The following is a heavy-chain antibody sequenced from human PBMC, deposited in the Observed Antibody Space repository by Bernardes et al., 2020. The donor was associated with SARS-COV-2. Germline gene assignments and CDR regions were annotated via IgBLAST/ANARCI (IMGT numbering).Heavy chain of an antibody. CDR2: TSYRSKWNY. V-gene: IGHV6-1*01. CDR3: ARGANYAMGV. Sequence: QTLSLTCAISGDSVSSNSAVWHWIRQSPSRGLEWLGRTSYRSKWNYDYAVSVKSRITISPDTSKNQFSLELSSVTPEDTAVYYCARGANYAMGVWGQGTTVTVSS. CDR1: GDSVSSNSAV. J-gene: IGHJ6*02.